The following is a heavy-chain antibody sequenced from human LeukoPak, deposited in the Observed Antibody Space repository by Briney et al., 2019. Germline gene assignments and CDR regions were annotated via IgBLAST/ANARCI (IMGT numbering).Heavy chain of an antibody. CDR1: GFTFSTYP. CDR3: ASQSRYCRGGSCFPLFDY. Sequence: AGGSLRLSCVASGFTFSTYPMNWVHQAPGKGLEWISSISSSSGTIYYADSVKGRFTISRDNAKNSLYLQLNSLRDEDTAVYYCASQSRYCRGGSCFPLFDYWSQGTLVTVSS. V-gene: IGHV3-48*02. D-gene: IGHD2-15*01. J-gene: IGHJ4*02. CDR2: ISSSSGTI.